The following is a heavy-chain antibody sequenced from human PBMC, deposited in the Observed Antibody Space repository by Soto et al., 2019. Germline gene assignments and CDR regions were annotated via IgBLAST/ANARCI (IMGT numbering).Heavy chain of an antibody. V-gene: IGHV1-69*01. CDR2: IIPIFGTA. D-gene: IGHD3-10*01. J-gene: IGHJ6*01. Sequence: QVQLVQSGAEVKKPGSSVKVSCKASGGTFSSYAISWVRQAPGQGLEWMGGIIPIFGTANYAQKCQGSVAMSTDESTSAAYMALSSLKSEDTGVYYCARGGPITMVREGSMDVWGQGTTVTVSS. CDR3: ARGGPITMVREGSMDV. CDR1: GGTFSSYA.